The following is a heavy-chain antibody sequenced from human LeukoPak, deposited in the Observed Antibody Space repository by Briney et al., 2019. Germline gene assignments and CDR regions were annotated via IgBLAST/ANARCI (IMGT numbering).Heavy chain of an antibody. CDR2: IYYSGST. CDR1: GGTISSNSYY. Sequence: SETLSLTCTVSGGTISSNSYYWVWIRQPPGKGLEWIGSIYYSGSTYYNPSLKSRVTISVDTSKNQFSLKLSSVTAADTAVYYYTRQISGPSAFDIWGQGTMVTVSS. J-gene: IGHJ3*02. V-gene: IGHV4-39*01. CDR3: TRQISGPSAFDI. D-gene: IGHD6-19*01.